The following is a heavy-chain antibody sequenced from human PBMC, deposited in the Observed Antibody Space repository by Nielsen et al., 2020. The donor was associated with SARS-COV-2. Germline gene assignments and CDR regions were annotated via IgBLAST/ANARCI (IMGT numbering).Heavy chain of an antibody. D-gene: IGHD3-16*02. CDR3: ARVVRKITFGGVIAHFYY. CDR2: ISAYNGNT. CDR1: GYTFTSYG. V-gene: IGHV1-18*01. J-gene: IGHJ4*02. Sequence: ASVKVSCKASGYTFTSYGISWVRQAPGQGLEWMGWISAYNGNTNYAQKLQGRVTMTTDTSTSTAYMELRSLRSDDTAVYYCARVVRKITFGGVIAHFYYWGQGTLGTVSS.